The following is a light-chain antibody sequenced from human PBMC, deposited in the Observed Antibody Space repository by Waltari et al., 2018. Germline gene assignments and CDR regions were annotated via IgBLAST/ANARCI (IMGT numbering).Light chain of an antibody. CDR2: STS. CDR1: TGAVTSGYY. J-gene: IGLJ2*01. Sequence: QTVVTQEPSLTVSPGGTVTLTCASSTGAVTSGYYPNWFQQKPGQAPWALIYSTSNKHSWTPARFSGSLLGGKAALTLSGVQPEDEAEYYCLLWGVFGGGTKLTVL. V-gene: IGLV7-43*01. CDR3: LLWGV.